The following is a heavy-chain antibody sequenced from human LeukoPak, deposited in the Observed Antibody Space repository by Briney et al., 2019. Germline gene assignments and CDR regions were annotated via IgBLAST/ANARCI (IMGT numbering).Heavy chain of an antibody. D-gene: IGHD6-6*01. V-gene: IGHV4-4*07. J-gene: IGHJ2*01. CDR1: GGSISSYY. CDR2: IYTSGST. CDR3: ARDDVAARSARGYFDL. Sequence: SEILSLTCTVSGGSISSYYWSWIRQPAGKGLEWIGRIYTSGSTNYNPSLKSRVTMSVDTSKNQFSLKLSSVTAADTAVYYCARDDVAARSARGYFDLWGRGTLVTVSS.